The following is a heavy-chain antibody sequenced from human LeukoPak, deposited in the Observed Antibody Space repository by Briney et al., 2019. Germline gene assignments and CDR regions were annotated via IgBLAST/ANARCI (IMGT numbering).Heavy chain of an antibody. Sequence: QSGGSLRLSCATSGFTFSNHGFHWVRQAPGKGLEWVAVIWYDGSKQDYVDSVKGRFTISRDGSKNSIYLEMSGVRAEDTAVYYGARVDGPLGRLAFWCQGTLVTVPS. V-gene: IGHV3-33*01. CDR2: IWYDGSKQ. J-gene: IGHJ4*02. CDR1: GFTFSNHG. CDR3: ARVDGPLGRLAF. D-gene: IGHD3-9*01.